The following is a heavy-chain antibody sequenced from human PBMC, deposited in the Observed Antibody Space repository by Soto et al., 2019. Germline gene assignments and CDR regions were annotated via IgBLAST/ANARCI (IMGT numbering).Heavy chain of an antibody. CDR1: GFTFSSFA. D-gene: IGHD2-2*01. V-gene: IGHV3-23*01. CDR3: AKDSQSVSVSADRVYGMDV. CDR2: TRSNGEYT. J-gene: IGHJ6*02. Sequence: EVQVLESGGGLVQPGGSLRLSCAGSGFTFSSFAMTWVRQAPGKGLEWVSTTRSNGEYTYYTDSVKGRFKVSRDNSRNELFLEMSSLRAEDTAIYYCAKDSQSVSVSADRVYGMDVWGQGTTVTVSS.